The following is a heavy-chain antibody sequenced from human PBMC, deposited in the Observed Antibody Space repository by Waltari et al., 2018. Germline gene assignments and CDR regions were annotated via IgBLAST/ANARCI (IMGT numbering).Heavy chain of an antibody. J-gene: IGHJ4*02. CDR3: ATGRFGSLQ. D-gene: IGHD3-10*01. CDR1: GFSLPYLS. Sequence: QVQVIQSGAEVKKPGASVKVSCKVYGFSLPYLSMHWMRQAPGEGLEWMGVINSEGVDFEDDEIMYAQKFQGRITMSEDTSTNTAYMEVNRLRPEDTAVYYCATGRFGSLQWGQGTPVTVSS. CDR2: VDFEDDEI. V-gene: IGHV1-24*01.